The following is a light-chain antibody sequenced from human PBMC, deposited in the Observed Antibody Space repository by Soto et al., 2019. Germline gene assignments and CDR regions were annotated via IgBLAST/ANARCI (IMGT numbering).Light chain of an antibody. CDR3: SSYTSSSTRV. J-gene: IGLJ1*01. CDR1: SSDVGAYDF. CDR2: EVS. V-gene: IGLV2-14*03. Sequence: ALTQPASVSGSHGQSITISCTETSSDVGAYDFVSWYQQHPDKAPKLMIYEVSNRPSGVSNRFSGSKSVNTATLTISGLQAEDEADYYCSSYTSSSTRVFGTGTKVTVL.